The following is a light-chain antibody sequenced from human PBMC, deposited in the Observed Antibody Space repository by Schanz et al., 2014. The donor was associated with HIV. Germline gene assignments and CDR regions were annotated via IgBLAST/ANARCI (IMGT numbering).Light chain of an antibody. Sequence: QSALTQPRSVSGSPGQSVTISCTGTSGDVGGYDYVSWYQQHPGKAPKLIISEVNKRPSGVPDRFSGSKSGNTASLTVSGLQADDEADYYCSSYAGSNTVVFGGGTKVTVL. J-gene: IGLJ2*01. CDR3: SSYAGSNTVV. CDR1: SGDVGGYDY. V-gene: IGLV2-8*01. CDR2: EVN.